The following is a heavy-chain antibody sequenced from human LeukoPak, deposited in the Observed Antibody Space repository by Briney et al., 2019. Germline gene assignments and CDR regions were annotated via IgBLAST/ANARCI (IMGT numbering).Heavy chain of an antibody. V-gene: IGHV3-48*01. J-gene: IGHJ4*02. CDR1: GFTFSGYS. D-gene: IGHD5-24*01. CDR2: IGIDRGNT. CDR3: ARDYKYAFDN. Sequence: GGSLRLSCAASGFTFSGYSMNWVRQAPGKGLEGISYIGIDRGNTNYADSVKGRFTISGDEAKNSLYLQMNSLRVEDTAVYYCARDYKYAFDNWGQGTLVTVSS.